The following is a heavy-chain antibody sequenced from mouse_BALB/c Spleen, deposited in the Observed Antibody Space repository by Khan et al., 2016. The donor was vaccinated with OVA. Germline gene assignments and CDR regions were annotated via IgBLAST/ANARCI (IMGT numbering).Heavy chain of an antibody. CDR2: ISSGDST. Sequence: EVELVESGGGLVKPGGSLTLSCAASGFTFSNYAMSWVRQRPEKRLEWVASISSGDSTYYPDSVKGRFTISSDNARNNLYLQMSSLRSEDTAMYYCARDYWFAYWGQGTLVTVSA. J-gene: IGHJ3*01. CDR3: ARDYWFAY. CDR1: GFTFSNYA. V-gene: IGHV5-6-5*01.